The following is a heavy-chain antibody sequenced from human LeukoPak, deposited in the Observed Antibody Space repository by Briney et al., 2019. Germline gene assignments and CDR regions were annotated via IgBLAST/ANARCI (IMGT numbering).Heavy chain of an antibody. V-gene: IGHV4-34*01. Sequence: SETLTLTCAAYGGSFSGYYWSWVRQPPGKGLEWIAEINHSGSTNYNPYLKNRVIISSDTYKKQFSLKLSSVTAADMAVYYCARGSSGYCSSTNCYTEDYYYYYMDVWGKGTTVTVSS. CDR1: GGSFSGYY. CDR3: ARGSSGYCSSTNCYTEDYYYYYMDV. D-gene: IGHD2-2*02. J-gene: IGHJ6*03. CDR2: INHSGST.